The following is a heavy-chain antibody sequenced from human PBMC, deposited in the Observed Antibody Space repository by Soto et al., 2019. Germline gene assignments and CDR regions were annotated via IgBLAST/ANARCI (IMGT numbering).Heavy chain of an antibody. J-gene: IGHJ4*02. CDR2: IYYIGDT. V-gene: IGHV4-31*03. CDR1: GGSIDSGAHY. Sequence: SETLSLTCTVSGGSIDSGAHYWSWLRQHPGKGLEWIGYIYYIGDTQYNPSLKSRVTISKDPTKNQFSLKLSSVTAADTAVYYCARVASASWLAYWGQRTLV. CDR3: ARVASASWLAY.